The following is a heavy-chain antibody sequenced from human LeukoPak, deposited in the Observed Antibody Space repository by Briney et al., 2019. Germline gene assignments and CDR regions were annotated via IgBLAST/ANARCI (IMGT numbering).Heavy chain of an antibody. CDR3: AKDQARNYYDSSGFDY. CDR1: AFTFSSYG. V-gene: IGHV3-33*06. Sequence: GRSLRLSCAPSAFTFSSYGMDWVRQAPGKGLEWVAVIWYDGSNKYYADSVKGRFTISRDNSKNTLYLQMSSVRAEDTAVYYCAKDQARNYYDSSGFDYWGQGTLVTVSS. J-gene: IGHJ4*02. D-gene: IGHD3-22*01. CDR2: IWYDGSNK.